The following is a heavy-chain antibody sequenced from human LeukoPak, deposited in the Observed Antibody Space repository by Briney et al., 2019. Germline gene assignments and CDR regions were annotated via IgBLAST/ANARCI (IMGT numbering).Heavy chain of an antibody. CDR2: IYSGGST. Sequence: GGSLRLSCAASGLTVSSNYMSWVRQAPGKGLEWVSVIYSGGSTYYADSVKGRFTISRDNSKNTLYLQMNSLRAEDTAVYYCAREGYDILTGYSPRYFDYWGQGTLVTVSS. CDR3: AREGYDILTGYSPRYFDY. CDR1: GLTVSSNY. V-gene: IGHV3-53*01. D-gene: IGHD3-9*01. J-gene: IGHJ4*02.